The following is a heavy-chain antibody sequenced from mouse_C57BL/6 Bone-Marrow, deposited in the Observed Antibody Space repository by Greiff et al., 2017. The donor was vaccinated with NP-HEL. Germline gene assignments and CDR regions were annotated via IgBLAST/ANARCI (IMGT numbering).Heavy chain of an antibody. CDR3: ARHDSSGYPY. CDR1: GFSFSDYG. Sequence: EVQRVESGGGLVQPGGSLKLSCAASGFSFSDYGMAWVRQAPRKGPEWVAFISNLSYSIYYADTVTGRFTISRENAKNTLYLKMRSLRSEDTAMYYCARHDSSGYPYWGQGTLVPVSA. J-gene: IGHJ3*01. V-gene: IGHV5-15*01. CDR2: ISNLSYSI. D-gene: IGHD3-2*02.